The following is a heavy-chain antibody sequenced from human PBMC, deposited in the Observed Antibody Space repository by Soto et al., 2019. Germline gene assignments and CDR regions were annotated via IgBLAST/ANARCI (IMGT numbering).Heavy chain of an antibody. D-gene: IGHD2-8*01. Sequence: GGSLRLSCAASGFTFSSYGMHWVRQAPGKGLEWVSSINGGGDGTYYADSVKGRFTISRDNSRNTVYLQMNSLRAEDTAVYYCAKKGLGSLATYCTTGDCHYAFDVWGQGTLVTVSS. V-gene: IGHV3-23*01. CDR2: INGGGDGT. J-gene: IGHJ3*01. CDR3: AKKGLGSLATYCTTGDCHYAFDV. CDR1: GFTFSSYG.